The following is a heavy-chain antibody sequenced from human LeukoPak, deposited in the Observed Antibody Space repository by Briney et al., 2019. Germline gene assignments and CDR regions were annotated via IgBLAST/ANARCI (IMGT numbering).Heavy chain of an antibody. CDR3: AKNNGWFHLAQ. J-gene: IGHJ4*02. Sequence: QSGGSLRLSCAVSGFNFRDHWMDWVRQAPGKGLEWMGHIKNDGSESYYVDSLKGRFSISRDNTNNALYLQMNSLRVEDTAVYYCAKNNGWFHLAQWGQGTLVTVSS. D-gene: IGHD6-19*01. V-gene: IGHV3-7*03. CDR1: GFNFRDHW. CDR2: IKNDGSES.